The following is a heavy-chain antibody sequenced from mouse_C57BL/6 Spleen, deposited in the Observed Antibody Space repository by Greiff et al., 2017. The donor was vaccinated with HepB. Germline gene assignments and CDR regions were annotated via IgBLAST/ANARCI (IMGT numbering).Heavy chain of an antibody. Sequence: EVQLQQSGPELVKPGASVKISCKASGYSFTGYYMNWVKQSPEKSLEWIGEINPSTGGTTYNQKFKAKATLTVDKSSSTAYMQLKSLTAEDSAVYYCHYYGSSIYAMDYWGQGTSVTVSS. J-gene: IGHJ4*01. V-gene: IGHV1-42*01. D-gene: IGHD1-1*01. CDR2: INPSTGGT. CDR3: HYYGSSIYAMDY. CDR1: GYSFTGYY.